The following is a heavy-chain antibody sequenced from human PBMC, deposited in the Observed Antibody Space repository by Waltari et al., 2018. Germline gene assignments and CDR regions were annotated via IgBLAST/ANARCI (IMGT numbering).Heavy chain of an antibody. CDR2: INAGNGNT. J-gene: IGHJ6*02. V-gene: IGHV1-3*01. CDR1: GYTFTSYA. D-gene: IGHD3-10*01. Sequence: QVQLVQSGAEVKKPGASVKVSCKASGYTFTSYAMHWVRQAPGQRLEWMGWINAGNGNTKYSQKFQGRVTITRDTSASTAYMELSSLRSEDTAVYYCARTAGSGPLDYYYGMDVWGQGTTVTVSS. CDR3: ARTAGSGPLDYYYGMDV.